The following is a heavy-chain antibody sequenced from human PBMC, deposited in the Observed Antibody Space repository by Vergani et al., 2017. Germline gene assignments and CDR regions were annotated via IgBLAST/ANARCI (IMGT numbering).Heavy chain of an antibody. CDR2: IKSDGSIT. D-gene: IGHD3-9*01. CDR1: GFSFNSYW. Sequence: DVQLAESGGGFFQPGGSLRLSCSASGFSFNSYWMHWVRQVPGKGLLWVSRIKSDGSITAYAYSVKGRFTISIDNAQNTLYLQMNRLRVEDTGVYYCASARCIETCYMSNWLDSWGQGTLVTVSS. V-gene: IGHV3-74*03. CDR3: ASARCIETCYMSNWLDS. J-gene: IGHJ5*01.